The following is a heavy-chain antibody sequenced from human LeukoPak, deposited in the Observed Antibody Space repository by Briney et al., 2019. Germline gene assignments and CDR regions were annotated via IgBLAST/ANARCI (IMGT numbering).Heavy chain of an antibody. CDR3: AKWELGIDQYFDY. CDR1: GFTFSSYA. V-gene: IGHV3-23*01. Sequence: GGSLRLSCAASGFTFSSYAMSWVRQAPGKGLEWVSAISGSGGSTYYADSVKGRFTISRDNSKNTLYLQMNSLRAEDTAVYCCAKWELGIDQYFDYWGQGTLVTVSS. D-gene: IGHD7-27*01. J-gene: IGHJ4*02. CDR2: ISGSGGST.